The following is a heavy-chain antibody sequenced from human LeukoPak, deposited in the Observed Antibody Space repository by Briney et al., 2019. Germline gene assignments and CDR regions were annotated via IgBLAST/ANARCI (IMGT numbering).Heavy chain of an antibody. CDR1: GYTFTSYY. Sequence: ASVKVSCKASGYTFTSYYMHWVRQAPGQGLEGMGIINPSGGSTSYAQKFQGRVTMTRDTSTSTVYMELSSLRSEDTAVYYCARADYYDSSGSYFDYWGQGTLVTVSS. D-gene: IGHD3-22*01. CDR3: ARADYYDSSGSYFDY. CDR2: INPSGGST. J-gene: IGHJ4*02. V-gene: IGHV1-46*01.